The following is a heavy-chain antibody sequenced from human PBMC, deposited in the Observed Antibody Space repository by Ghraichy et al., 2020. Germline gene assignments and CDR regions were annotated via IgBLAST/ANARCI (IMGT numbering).Heavy chain of an antibody. CDR2: ISYDGSNK. CDR1: GFTFSSYA. Sequence: GGSLRLSCAASGFTFSSYAMHWVRQAPGKGLEWVAVISYDGSNKYYADSVKGRFTISRDNSKNTLYLQMNSLRAEDTAVYYCARGRRSYYYDSSGYYLTRYDAFDIWGQGTMVTVSS. J-gene: IGHJ3*02. V-gene: IGHV3-30-3*01. CDR3: ARGRRSYYYDSSGYYLTRYDAFDI. D-gene: IGHD3-22*01.